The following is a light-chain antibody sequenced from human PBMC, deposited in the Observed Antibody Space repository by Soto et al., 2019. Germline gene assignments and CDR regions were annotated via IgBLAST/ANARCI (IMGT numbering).Light chain of an antibody. CDR1: DIGSKS. CDR2: EDY. V-gene: IGLV3-21*02. J-gene: IGLJ1*01. CDR3: LVWDNSGDRYV. Sequence: SYELTQPPSVSVAPGQTARITCGGNDIGSKSGHWYQQKPGQAPVVVVYEDYYRPSGIPERFSGSNSGNTATLTITRVEAGDEADYYCLVWDNSGDRYVFGTGTKLTVL.